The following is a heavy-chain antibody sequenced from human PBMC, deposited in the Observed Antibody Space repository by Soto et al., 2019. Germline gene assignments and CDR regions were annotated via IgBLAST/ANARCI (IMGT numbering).Heavy chain of an antibody. CDR2: IYYSGST. D-gene: IGHD3-3*01. CDR1: GGSISSGVYY. V-gene: IGHV4-31*01. Sequence: SETLSLTCTVSGGSISSGVYYWSWIRQHPGKGLEWIGYIYYSGSTYYNPSLNSLVTISVDTSKNQSSLKLSSVTAADTAVYYCARDYEYDFWSGGYGMDVWGQGTTVTVSS. J-gene: IGHJ6*02. CDR3: ARDYEYDFWSGGYGMDV.